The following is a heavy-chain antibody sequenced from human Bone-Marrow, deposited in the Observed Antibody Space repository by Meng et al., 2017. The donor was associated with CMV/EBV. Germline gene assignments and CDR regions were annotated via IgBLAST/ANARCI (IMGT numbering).Heavy chain of an antibody. V-gene: IGHV3-15*01. CDR2: IKSKTDGGTT. J-gene: IGHJ6*02. CDR1: GFTFSNAW. D-gene: IGHD2-2*02. CDR3: TSNGGKVVPAVIFPYYGMDV. Sequence: GEFLKISCAASGFTFSNAWMSWVRQAPGKGLEWVGRIKSKTDGGTTDYAAPVKGRFTISRDDSKNTLYLQMNSLKTEDTAVYHCTSNGGKVVPAVIFPYYGMDVWGQGTTVTVSS.